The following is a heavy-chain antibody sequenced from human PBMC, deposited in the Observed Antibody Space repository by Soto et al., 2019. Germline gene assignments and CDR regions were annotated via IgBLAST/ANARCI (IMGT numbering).Heavy chain of an antibody. Sequence: PGGSLRLSCAASGFTFSSYAMTWVRQAPGKGLEWVSSISGSGSRTYHADSVKGRFTISRDNSKNTLYLQMNSLRAEDTAVYYCAKPRSGYYDSSGLDAFDIWGQGTMVTVSS. D-gene: IGHD3-22*01. CDR1: GFTFSSYA. V-gene: IGHV3-23*01. CDR2: ISGSGSRT. J-gene: IGHJ3*02. CDR3: AKPRSGYYDSSGLDAFDI.